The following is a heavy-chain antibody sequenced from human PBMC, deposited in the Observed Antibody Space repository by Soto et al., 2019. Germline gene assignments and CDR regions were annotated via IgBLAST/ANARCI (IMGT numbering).Heavy chain of an antibody. J-gene: IGHJ6*02. D-gene: IGHD4-17*01. CDR1: GFTFSSYA. Sequence: GSLRLSCAASGFTFSSYAMSWVRQAPGKGLEWVSAISGSGGSTYYADSVKGRFTISRDNSKNTLYLQMNSLRAEDTAVYYCAKDLGGDYGYSYYYYYGMDVWGQGTTVTVSS. CDR2: ISGSGGST. V-gene: IGHV3-23*01. CDR3: AKDLGGDYGYSYYYYYGMDV.